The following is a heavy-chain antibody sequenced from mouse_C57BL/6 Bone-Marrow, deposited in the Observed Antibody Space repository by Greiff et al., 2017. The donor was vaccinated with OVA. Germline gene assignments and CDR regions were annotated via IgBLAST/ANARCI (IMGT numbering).Heavy chain of an antibody. J-gene: IGHJ4*01. V-gene: IGHV1-39*01. D-gene: IGHD2-5*01. CDR1: GYSFTDYN. CDR3: AIVYYSNYPYAMDY. Sequence: VQLQHSGPELVKPGASVKISCKASGYSFTDYNMNWVKQSNGKSLEWIGVINPNYGTTSYNQKFKGKATLTVDQSSSTAYMQLNSLTSEDSAVYYCAIVYYSNYPYAMDYWGQGTSVTVSS. CDR2: INPNYGTT.